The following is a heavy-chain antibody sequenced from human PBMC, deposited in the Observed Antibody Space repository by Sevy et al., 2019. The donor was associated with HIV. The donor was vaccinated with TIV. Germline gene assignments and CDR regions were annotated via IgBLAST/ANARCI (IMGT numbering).Heavy chain of an antibody. CDR2: IYYSGST. CDR3: ARQSVTYDILTGWNYYGVDV. D-gene: IGHD3-9*01. V-gene: IGHV4-59*08. CDR1: GDSISSNY. Sequence: SETLSLTCTVSGDSISSNYWNWIRQPPGKGLEWIGYIYYSGSTNYNPSLKSRVTISVDTSKNQFSLRLSSVTAADTAVYYCARQSVTYDILTGWNYYGVDVCGQGTTVTVSS. J-gene: IGHJ6*02.